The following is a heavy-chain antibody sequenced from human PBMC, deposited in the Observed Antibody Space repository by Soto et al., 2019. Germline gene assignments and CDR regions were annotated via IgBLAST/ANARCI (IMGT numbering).Heavy chain of an antibody. J-gene: IGHJ6*03. CDR1: GFTFGDYA. CDR2: IRSKAYGGTT. CDR3: TRDFYDFWSGPPMFDYYYYYMDV. V-gene: IGHV3-49*03. D-gene: IGHD3-3*01. Sequence: PGGSLRLSCTASGFTFGDYAMSWFRQAPGKGLEWVGFIRSKAYGGTTEYAASVKGRFTISRDDSKSIAYLQMNSLKTEDTAVYYCTRDFYDFWSGPPMFDYYYYYMDVWGKGTTVTVSS.